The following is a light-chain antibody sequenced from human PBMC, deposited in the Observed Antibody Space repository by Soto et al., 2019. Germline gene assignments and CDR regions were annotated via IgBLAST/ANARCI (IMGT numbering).Light chain of an antibody. CDR1: DVGRYNY. V-gene: IGLV2-14*01. Sequence: QSVLTQPASVSGSPGQSITISCTGSDVGRYNYVSWYQQHPGKAPKLIIYGVTNRPFGVSNRFSASKSGTTASLTISGLQAEDEADYFCTSYTGTHTVVFGGGTKVTVL. CDR2: GVT. CDR3: TSYTGTHTVV. J-gene: IGLJ2*01.